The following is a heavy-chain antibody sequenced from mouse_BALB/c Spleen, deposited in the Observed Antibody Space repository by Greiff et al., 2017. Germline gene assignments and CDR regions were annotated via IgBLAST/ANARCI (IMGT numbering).Heavy chain of an antibody. V-gene: IGHV5-12-2*01. J-gene: IGHJ1*01. CDR1: GFTFSSYT. CDR3: ARRHNTVKYFDV. CDR2: ISNGGGST. Sequence: EVMLVESGGGLVQPGGSLKLSCAASGFTFSSYTMSWVRQTPEKRLEWVAYISNGGGSTYYPDTVTGRFTISRNNAKNTLYLQMSSLKSEDTAMYYCARRHNTVKYFDVWGAGTTVTVSS. D-gene: IGHD1-1*01.